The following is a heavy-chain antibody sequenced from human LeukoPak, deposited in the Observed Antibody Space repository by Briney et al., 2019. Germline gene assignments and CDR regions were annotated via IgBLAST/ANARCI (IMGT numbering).Heavy chain of an antibody. Sequence: ASVKVSCKASGYTFTSYGISWVRQAPGQGLDWMRWISAYNGNTNYAQKLQGRVTMTTDTSTSTAYMELRSLRSDDTAVYYCARDSYFYGSVYGMDAWGQGTTVTVSS. CDR1: GYTFTSYG. D-gene: IGHD3-10*01. CDR2: ISAYNGNT. V-gene: IGHV1-18*01. CDR3: ARDSYFYGSVYGMDA. J-gene: IGHJ6*02.